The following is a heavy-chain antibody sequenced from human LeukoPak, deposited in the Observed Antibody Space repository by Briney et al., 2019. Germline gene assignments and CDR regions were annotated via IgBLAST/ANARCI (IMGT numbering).Heavy chain of an antibody. Sequence: GWSLRLSCAASEFSFGSYAMSWVRQAPRKGPEWVANIHQDGGDKDYVDSVAGRVTISRDNAKKSVYLQMNRLRAEDTAVYYCARDSLAVASFDYWGQGTRVTVSS. V-gene: IGHV3-7*01. D-gene: IGHD6-19*01. CDR2: IHQDGGDK. CDR3: ARDSLAVASFDY. J-gene: IGHJ4*02. CDR1: EFSFGSYA.